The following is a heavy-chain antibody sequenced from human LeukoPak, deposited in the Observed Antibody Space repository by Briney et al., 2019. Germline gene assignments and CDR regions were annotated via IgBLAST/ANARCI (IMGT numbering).Heavy chain of an antibody. V-gene: IGHV4-34*01. CDR2: INHSGST. J-gene: IGHJ4*02. Sequence: PSETLSLTCAVYGGSFSGYYWSWIRQPPGKGLEWIGEINHSGSTNYNPSLKSRVTISVDTSKNQFSLKLSSVTAADTAVYYCARRLCGGDCYSTFSYWGQGTLVAVSS. D-gene: IGHD2-21*02. CDR1: GGSFSGYY. CDR3: ARRLCGGDCYSTFSY.